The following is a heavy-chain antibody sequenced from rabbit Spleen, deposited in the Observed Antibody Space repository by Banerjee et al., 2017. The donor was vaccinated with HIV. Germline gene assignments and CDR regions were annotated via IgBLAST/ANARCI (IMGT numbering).Heavy chain of an antibody. Sequence: QSLEESGGGLVKPGASLTLTCTASGFSFSTGYYMCWVRQAPGKGLEWIACIDVGSSGSTYYASWAKGRFTITRSTSLNTVTLQLNSLTAADTATYFCARSGGANGHCWAYDPWGPGTLVTVS. CDR1: GFSFSTGYY. V-gene: IGHV1S40*01. D-gene: IGHD3-3*01. CDR3: ARSGGANGHCWAYDP. J-gene: IGHJ2*01. CDR2: IDVGSSGST.